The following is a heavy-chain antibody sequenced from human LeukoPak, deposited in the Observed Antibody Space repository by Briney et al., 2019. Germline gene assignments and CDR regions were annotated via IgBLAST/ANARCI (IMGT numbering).Heavy chain of an antibody. CDR2: ISSSGSTI. CDR1: GFTFSDYY. J-gene: IGHJ4*02. D-gene: IGHD3-10*01. Sequence: GGSLRLSCAASGFTFSDYYMSWIRQAPGKGLEWVSYISSSGSTIYYADSVKGRSTISRDNAKNSLYLQMNSLRAEDTAVYYCASSYGSGSYFDYWGQGTLVTVSS. V-gene: IGHV3-11*04. CDR3: ASSYGSGSYFDY.